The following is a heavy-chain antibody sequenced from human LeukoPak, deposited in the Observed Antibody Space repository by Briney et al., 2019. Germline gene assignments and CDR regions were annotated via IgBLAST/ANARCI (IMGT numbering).Heavy chain of an antibody. CDR1: GYTFTGYY. CDR3: ASFGGDGYNYDFDY. J-gene: IGHJ4*02. D-gene: IGHD5-24*01. CDR2: INPNSGGT. V-gene: IGHV1-2*02. Sequence: ASVKVSCKASGYTFTGYYMHWVRQAPGQGLEWMGWINPNSGGTNYAQKFQGRVTMTRGTSISTAYMELSRLRSDDTAVYYCASFGGDGYNYDFDYWGQGTLVTVSS.